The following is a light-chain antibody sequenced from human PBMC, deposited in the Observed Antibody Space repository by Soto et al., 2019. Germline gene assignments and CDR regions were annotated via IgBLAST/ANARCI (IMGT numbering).Light chain of an antibody. V-gene: IGLV3-21*02. CDR1: NIGSKS. Sequence: SYELTQPPSVSVAPGQTASITCGGNNIGSKSVHWYQQKPGQAPVLVVYDDSDRPSGIPERFSGSNSGNTATLTISRVEAGDEADCYCQVWDSSSDHVVFGGGTQLTVL. CDR2: DDS. J-gene: IGLJ2*01. CDR3: QVWDSSSDHVV.